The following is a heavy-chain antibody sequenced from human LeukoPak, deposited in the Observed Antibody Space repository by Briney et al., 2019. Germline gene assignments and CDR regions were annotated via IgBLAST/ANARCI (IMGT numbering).Heavy chain of an antibody. J-gene: IGHJ4*02. CDR3: ARDFPHYYDSSGYNRFDDY. CDR1: GFTFSSYS. CDR2: ISSSSSYI. D-gene: IGHD3-22*01. V-gene: IGHV3-21*01. Sequence: GGSLRLSCAASGFTFSSYSMNWVRQAPGKGLEWVSSISSSSSYIYYADSAKGRFTISRDNAKNSLYLQMNSLRAEDTAVYYCARDFPHYYDSSGYNRFDDYWGQGTLVTVSS.